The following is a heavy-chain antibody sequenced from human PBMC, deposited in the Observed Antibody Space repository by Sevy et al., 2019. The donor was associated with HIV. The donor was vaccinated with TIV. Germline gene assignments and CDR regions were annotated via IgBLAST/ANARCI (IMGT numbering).Heavy chain of an antibody. CDR2: IRYDGSNK. V-gene: IGHV3-30*02. J-gene: IGHJ6*02. CDR3: AKDEYYDILTGYYNPHYYGIDV. CDR1: GFTFSSYG. D-gene: IGHD3-9*01. Sequence: GGSLRLSCAASGFTFSSYGMHWVRQAPGKGLEWVAFIRYDGSNKYYADSVKGRFTSSRDNSKNTLYLQMNSLRAEDTAVYYCAKDEYYDILTGYYNPHYYGIDVWGQGTTVTVSS.